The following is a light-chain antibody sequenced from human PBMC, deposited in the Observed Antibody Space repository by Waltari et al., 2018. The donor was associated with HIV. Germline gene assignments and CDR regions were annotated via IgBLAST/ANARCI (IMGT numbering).Light chain of an antibody. V-gene: IGLV3-1*01. Sequence: SSELTQPPSASVSPGQTATITCSGATLEHIYACWSQQRPGQSPVLFIYQDNKRPFGIPERFSGSRSGNIATLTISGAQAMDEAAYFCQAWDSSTVLFGGGTKLTVL. CDR2: QDN. J-gene: IGLJ2*01. CDR1: TLEHIY. CDR3: QAWDSSTVL.